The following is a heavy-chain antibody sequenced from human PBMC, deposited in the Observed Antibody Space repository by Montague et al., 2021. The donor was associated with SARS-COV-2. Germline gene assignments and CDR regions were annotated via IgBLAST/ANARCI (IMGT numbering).Heavy chain of an antibody. CDR3: ARVRRHQRGRFSGLDV. CDR2: IYYSGST. D-gene: IGHD2-2*01. CDR1: GGSISSSSYY. V-gene: IGHV4-39*01. J-gene: IGHJ6*02. Sequence: SETLSLTCTVSGGSISSSSYYWGWIRQPPGKGLEWIGSIYYSGSTYYNPSLKSRVTISVDTSKNQFSLKLSSVTAADTAVYYCARVRRHQRGRFSGLDVWGQGTTVTISS.